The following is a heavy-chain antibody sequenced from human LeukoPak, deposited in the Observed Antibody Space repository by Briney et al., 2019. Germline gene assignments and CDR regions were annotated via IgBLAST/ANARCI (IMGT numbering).Heavy chain of an antibody. J-gene: IGHJ4*02. CDR2: IFYSGHS. V-gene: IGHV4-59*12. CDR1: GAFSSRYY. Sequence: PSETLSLACSVSGAFSSRYYWSGLRQPLGKGLEWLGSIFYSGHSNYNASLTTRISMAVDTSKAQFTLELTSVTAADTALYYCARIDPLGFFDQWGRGTLVTVSS. CDR3: ARIDPLGFFDQ. D-gene: IGHD6-25*01.